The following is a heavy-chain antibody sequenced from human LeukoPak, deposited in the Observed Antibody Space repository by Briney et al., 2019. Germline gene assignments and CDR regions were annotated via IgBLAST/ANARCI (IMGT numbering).Heavy chain of an antibody. CDR1: GGSISSGDYY. D-gene: IGHD6-13*01. J-gene: IGHJ4*02. CDR2: IYYSGST. V-gene: IGHV4-30-4*08. Sequence: SETLSLTCTVSGGSISSGDYYWSWIRQPPGKGLEWIGYIYYSGSTYYSPSLKSRVTISVDTSKNQFSLKLSSVTAADTAVYYCARDGVAAAGKAPAFDYWGQGTLVTVSS. CDR3: ARDGVAAAGKAPAFDY.